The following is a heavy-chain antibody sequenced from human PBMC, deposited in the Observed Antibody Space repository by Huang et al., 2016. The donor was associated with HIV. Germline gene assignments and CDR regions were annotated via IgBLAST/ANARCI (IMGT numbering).Heavy chain of an antibody. V-gene: IGHV3-33*04. D-gene: IGHD3-22*01. CDR3: ARGDYYDSSGYHPGHFDY. CDR1: GLFLSNYG. J-gene: IGHJ4*02. Sequence: VQLIESGGGVVQPGKSLRVSCATSGLFLSNYGMHWVRQAAGKGLKWGAFIRKYGRKNNYADSVRGRFTVGRDNANNTLFLQMSSLRVDDTAVYYCARGDYYDSSGYHPGHFDYWGQGILVTVSS. CDR2: IRKYGRKN.